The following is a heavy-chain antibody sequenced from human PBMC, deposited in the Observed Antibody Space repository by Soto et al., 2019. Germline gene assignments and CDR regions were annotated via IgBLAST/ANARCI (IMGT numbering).Heavy chain of an antibody. J-gene: IGHJ4*02. CDR1: GFTFTSYP. Sequence: QVQLVESGGGVVQPGGSLRLSCIASGFTFTSYPMHWVRQAPGKGLEWVAFISFDGSKRDSADSVKGRFTISRDNSKNPLYLEMNHLGPEDTAVYYCARPRESCSTSGCFPGPPFEFWGQGTLLTVSS. D-gene: IGHD6-25*01. CDR3: ARPRESCSTSGCFPGPPFEF. CDR2: ISFDGSKR. V-gene: IGHV3-30-3*01.